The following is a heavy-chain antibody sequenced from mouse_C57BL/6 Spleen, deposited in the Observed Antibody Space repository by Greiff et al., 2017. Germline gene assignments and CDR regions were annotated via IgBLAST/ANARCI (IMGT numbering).Heavy chain of an antibody. J-gene: IGHJ2*01. Sequence: QVQLQQPGAELVKPGASVKMSCKASGYTFTSYWITWVKQRPGQGLEWIGDIYPGSGSTNYNEKFKSKATLTVDTSSSTVYMQLSSLTSEDSAVYYSARGYCGSCGYLDYWGQGTTLTVSS. CDR1: GYTFTSYW. CDR3: ARGYCGSCGYLDY. D-gene: IGHD1-1*01. CDR2: IYPGSGST. V-gene: IGHV1-55*01.